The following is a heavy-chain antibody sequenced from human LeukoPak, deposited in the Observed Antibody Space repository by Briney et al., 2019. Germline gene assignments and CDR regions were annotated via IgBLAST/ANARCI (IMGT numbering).Heavy chain of an antibody. J-gene: IGHJ4*02. CDR3: ARHYTVRGSPQPPNDY. CDR1: GYSFTSYW. Sequence: GESLKISCKGSGYSFTSYWIGWVRQMPGKGLEWMGIIYPGDSDTRYSPSFQGQVTISADKSISTAYLQWSSLKASDTAIYYCARHYTVRGSPQPPNDYWGQGTLVTVS. V-gene: IGHV5-51*01. D-gene: IGHD3-10*01. CDR2: IYPGDSDT.